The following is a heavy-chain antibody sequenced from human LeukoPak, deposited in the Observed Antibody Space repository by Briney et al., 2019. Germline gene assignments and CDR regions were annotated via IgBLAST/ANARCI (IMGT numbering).Heavy chain of an antibody. J-gene: IGHJ6*03. Sequence: GGSLRLPCAASGFTFSNAWMSWVRQAPGKGLEWVGGIKSKTDGGTTDYAAPVKGRFTISRDDSKNTLYLQMNSLKTEDTAVYYCTTLKDIVVVVAATPDYYYYMDVWGKGTTVTVSS. CDR3: TTLKDIVVVVAATPDYYYYMDV. D-gene: IGHD2-15*01. CDR2: IKSKTDGGTT. V-gene: IGHV3-15*01. CDR1: GFTFSNAW.